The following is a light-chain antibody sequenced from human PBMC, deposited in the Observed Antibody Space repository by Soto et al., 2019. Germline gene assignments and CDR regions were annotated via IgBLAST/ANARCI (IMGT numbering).Light chain of an antibody. J-gene: IGLJ1*01. CDR2: KDS. CDR3: QSADSSGTYEV. Sequence: SYELTQPPSVSVSPGQTARITCSGDALPKQYAYWYQQKPGQAPVLVIYKDSERPSGIPERFSGSSSGTTVTLTISGVQAEDEAAYYCQSADSSGTYEVFGTGTKVTVL. V-gene: IGLV3-25*02. CDR1: ALPKQY.